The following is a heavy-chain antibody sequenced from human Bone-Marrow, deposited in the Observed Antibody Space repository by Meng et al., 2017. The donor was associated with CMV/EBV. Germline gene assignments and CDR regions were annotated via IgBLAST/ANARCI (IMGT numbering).Heavy chain of an antibody. Sequence: SVKVSCKASGGTFSSYAISWVRQAPGQGLEWMGGIIPIFGTANYAQKFQGRVTITTDESTSTAYMELSSLRAEDTAVYYCAKARVIYCSSTSCYWPDAFDIWGQGTMVTVSS. CDR2: IIPIFGTA. D-gene: IGHD2-2*01. V-gene: IGHV1-69*05. J-gene: IGHJ3*02. CDR3: AKARVIYCSSTSCYWPDAFDI. CDR1: GGTFSSYA.